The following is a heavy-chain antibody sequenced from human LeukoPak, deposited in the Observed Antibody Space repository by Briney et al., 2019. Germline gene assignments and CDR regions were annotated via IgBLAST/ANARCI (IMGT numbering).Heavy chain of an antibody. J-gene: IGHJ2*01. CDR3: AKYSHAGGNFEL. CDR1: GFTFSLYT. Sequence: GGSLRLSCDASGFTFSLYTINWVRQVPGKGLQWLSSITRRSDFIFYEESLKGRFTIARDNARNSLFLQMNSLSAENTARYYCAKYSHAGGNFELWGRGTLVTVSS. CDR2: ITRRSDFI. V-gene: IGHV3-21*01. D-gene: IGHD2-8*02.